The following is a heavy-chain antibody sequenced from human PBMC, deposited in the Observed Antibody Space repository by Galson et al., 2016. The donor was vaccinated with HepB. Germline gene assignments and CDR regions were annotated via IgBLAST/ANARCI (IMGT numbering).Heavy chain of an antibody. CDR2: VFFSGNS. V-gene: IGHV4-39*01. CDR1: GDTISTDSHY. Sequence: SETLSLTCTVSGDTISTDSHYWGWIRQTPGKGLEWIGSVFFSGNSHYNPSLKSRVSISVHMSKNQFSLSLTSVTAADTAVYYCARLTSFADSWGQGTLVTVSS. J-gene: IGHJ4*02. D-gene: IGHD2/OR15-2a*01. CDR3: ARLTSFADS.